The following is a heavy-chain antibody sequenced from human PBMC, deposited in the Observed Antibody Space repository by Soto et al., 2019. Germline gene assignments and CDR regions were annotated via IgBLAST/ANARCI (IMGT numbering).Heavy chain of an antibody. CDR2: ISGSGGST. D-gene: IGHD5-18*01. Sequence: EVQLFESGGGFVQPGGSLRLSCAASGFTFSSYAMSWVRQAPGKGLEWVSAISGSGGSTYYADSVKGRFTISRDNSQNKMYLEMNSLRAEETALYYCAKESPSYGFFDYWGQGTLVTVSS. CDR1: GFTFSSYA. CDR3: AKESPSYGFFDY. J-gene: IGHJ4*02. V-gene: IGHV3-23*01.